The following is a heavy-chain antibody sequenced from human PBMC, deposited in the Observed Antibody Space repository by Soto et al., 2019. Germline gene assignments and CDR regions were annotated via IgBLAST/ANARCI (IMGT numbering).Heavy chain of an antibody. D-gene: IGHD3-16*01. V-gene: IGHV3-23*01. CDR2: ISGSVGTI. CDR3: AKGGQMSY. CDR1: GFSFNGNA. Sequence: LRLSCAASGFSFNGNAMTWVRQAPGKGLEWVSSISGSVGTIYYADSVKGRFTISRDNSRSTLYLQMISLRAEDTALYYCAKGGQMSYWGQGTPVTVSS. J-gene: IGHJ4*02.